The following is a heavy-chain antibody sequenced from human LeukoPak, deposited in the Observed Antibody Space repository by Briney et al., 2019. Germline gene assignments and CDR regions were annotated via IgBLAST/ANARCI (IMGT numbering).Heavy chain of an antibody. CDR1: GFPVSNNY. CDR3: ARRSGFYFDY. J-gene: IGHJ4*02. CDR2: IYSGGNT. D-gene: IGHD3-10*01. V-gene: IGHV3-66*04. Sequence: PGGSLRLSFAASGFPVSNNYMSWVRPAPGKGLEWVSVIYSGGNTYYADPVRGRFTISRDNSKNTLYLQMNSLRAEDTAVYYCARRSGFYFDYWGQGTLVTVSS.